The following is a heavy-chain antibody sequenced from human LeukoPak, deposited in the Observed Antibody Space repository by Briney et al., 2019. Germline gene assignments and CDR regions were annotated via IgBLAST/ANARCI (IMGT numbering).Heavy chain of an antibody. D-gene: IGHD2-2*01. CDR2: IYYSGST. V-gene: IGHV4-59*06. CDR3: ARDLIVVVPAATYYYYGMDV. J-gene: IGHJ6*02. Sequence: SETLSLTCIVSGGSISTYYWNWIRQHPGKGLEWIGYIYYSGSTYYNPSLKSRVTISVDTSKNQFSLKLSSVTAADTAVYYCARDLIVVVPAATYYYYGMDVWGQGTTVTVSS. CDR1: GGSISTYY.